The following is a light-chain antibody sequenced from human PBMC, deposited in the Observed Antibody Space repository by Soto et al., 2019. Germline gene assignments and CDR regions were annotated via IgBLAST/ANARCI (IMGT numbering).Light chain of an antibody. CDR3: QQYSGSPRT. CDR2: GAS. CDR1: RSVETN. Sequence: EILLTQSPATLSVSLGDTVTLSCRASRSVETNLAWYHQKPGQAPKLLIYGASTKATDMPGRFRGSGAGAEIPLIISRLQAEDSAVYYCQQYSGSPRTFGQGTKVEIK. V-gene: IGKV3D-15*01. J-gene: IGKJ1*01.